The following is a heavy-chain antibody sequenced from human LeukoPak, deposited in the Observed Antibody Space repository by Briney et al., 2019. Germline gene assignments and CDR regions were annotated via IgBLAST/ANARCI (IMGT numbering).Heavy chain of an antibody. CDR2: ISGSGGST. J-gene: IGHJ5*02. V-gene: IGHV3-23*01. Sequence: PGGSLRLSCAASGFTFSSYAMSWVRQAPGKRLEWVSAISGSGGSTYYADSVKGRFTISRDNSKNTLYLQMNSLRAEDTAVYYCAKFSGGYGALNWFDPWGQGTLVTVSS. D-gene: IGHD4-17*01. CDR3: AKFSGGYGALNWFDP. CDR1: GFTFSSYA.